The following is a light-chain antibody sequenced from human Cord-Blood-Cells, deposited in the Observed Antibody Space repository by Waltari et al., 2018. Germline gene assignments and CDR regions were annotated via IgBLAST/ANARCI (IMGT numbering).Light chain of an antibody. V-gene: IGKV1-9*01. CDR1: QGISSY. CDR3: QQLNSYPRT. J-gene: IGKJ2*01. Sequence: IQLTQSPSSLSSSVKEKVTITCRASQGISSYLAWYQQKPGKAPKLLIYAASTLQSGVPSRFSGSGSGTDFTLTISSLQPEDFATYYCQQLNSYPRTFGQGTKLEIK. CDR2: AAS.